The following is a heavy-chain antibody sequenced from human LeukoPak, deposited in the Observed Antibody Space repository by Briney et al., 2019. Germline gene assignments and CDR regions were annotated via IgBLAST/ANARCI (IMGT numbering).Heavy chain of an antibody. CDR3: AKVGYSSSWSPFDY. Sequence: GRSLRLSCAASGFTFSSYGMHWVRQAPGKGLELVAVISYDGSNKYYADSVKGRFTISRDNSKNTLYLQMNSLRAEDTAVYYCAKVGYSSSWSPFDYWGQGTLVTVSS. V-gene: IGHV3-30*18. CDR1: GFTFSSYG. D-gene: IGHD6-13*01. J-gene: IGHJ4*02. CDR2: ISYDGSNK.